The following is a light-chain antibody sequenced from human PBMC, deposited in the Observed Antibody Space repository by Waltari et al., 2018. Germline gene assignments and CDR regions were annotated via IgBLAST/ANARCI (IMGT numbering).Light chain of an antibody. J-gene: IGLJ3*02. CDR2: GKD. Sequence: SSERTQDPAVYVALGQTVRFTCQGDSLSNSYARWYQLKPGQAPVLVIYGKDKRPSGIPDRISGYSSGTTSSLTITGAQAEDEADYYCSSRNGRANQVVFAGGTKVTVL. CDR3: SSRNGRANQVV. V-gene: IGLV3-19*01. CDR1: SLSNSY.